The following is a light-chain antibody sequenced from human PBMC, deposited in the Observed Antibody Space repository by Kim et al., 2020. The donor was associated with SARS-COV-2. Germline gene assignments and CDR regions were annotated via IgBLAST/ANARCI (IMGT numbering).Light chain of an antibody. CDR2: AAS. Sequence: SAAIGDRATITCRASQSISSWFAWYQQKPGKAPKLLIYAASTLESGVPSRFSGSSSGTEFTLTITSLQPDDFATYYCQQYNYYPYTFGQGTKLEI. J-gene: IGKJ2*01. CDR1: QSISSW. V-gene: IGKV1-5*01. CDR3: QQYNYYPYT.